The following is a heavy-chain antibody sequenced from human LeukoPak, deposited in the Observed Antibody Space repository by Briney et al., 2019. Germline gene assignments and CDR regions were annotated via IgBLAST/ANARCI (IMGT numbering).Heavy chain of an antibody. CDR2: LYTSGST. CDR1: GGSISSYS. CDR3: ARAGSDLGVNWYFDL. V-gene: IGHV4-4*07. J-gene: IGHJ2*01. Sequence: SETLSLTCTVSGGSISSYSWSWIRQPAGKGLVWIGRLYTSGSTNYNPSLKSRVTMSPDTSKNQFSLKLSSVTAADTAVYYCARAGSDLGVNWYFDLWGRGTLVTVSS. D-gene: IGHD2-21*01.